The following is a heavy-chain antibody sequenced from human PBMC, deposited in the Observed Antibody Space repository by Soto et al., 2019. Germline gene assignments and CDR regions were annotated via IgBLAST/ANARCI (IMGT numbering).Heavy chain of an antibody. CDR1: GFTFSSYA. CDR2: ISGSGGST. D-gene: IGHD5-18*01. J-gene: IGHJ6*03. CDR3: AKSPRVQLYYYYYMDV. Sequence: GGSLRLSCAASGFTFSSYAMSWVRQAPGKGLEWVSAISGSGGSTYYADSVKGRFTISRDNSKNTLYLQMNSLRVEDTAVYYCAKSPRVQLYYYYYMDVWGKGTTVTVSS. V-gene: IGHV3-23*01.